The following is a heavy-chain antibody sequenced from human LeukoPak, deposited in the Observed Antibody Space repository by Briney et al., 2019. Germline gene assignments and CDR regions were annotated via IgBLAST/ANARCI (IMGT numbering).Heavy chain of an antibody. J-gene: IGHJ4*02. CDR3: ARDLGIAAAIDH. V-gene: IGHV4-38-2*02. CDR1: GYSVSTNYY. D-gene: IGHD6-13*01. CDR2: IYHDGST. Sequence: SETLSLTCTVSGYSVSTNYYWGWIWQPPGKGLEWIGNIYHDGSTYYNPSLKSRVTISVDTSKNQFSLKLTSVTAADTAIYYCARDLGIAAAIDHWGQGTLVTVSS.